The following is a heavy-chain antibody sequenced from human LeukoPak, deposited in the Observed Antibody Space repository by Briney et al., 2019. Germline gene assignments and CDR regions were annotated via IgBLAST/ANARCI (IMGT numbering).Heavy chain of an antibody. Sequence: SETLSLTCAVSGGSISSYYWSWIRQPAGKGLEWIGRIYTSGSTNYNPSLKSRVTISVDTSKNQFSLKLSSVTAADTAVYYCARGYDSSGYYYSWFDPWGQGTLVTVSS. D-gene: IGHD3-22*01. CDR3: ARGYDSSGYYYSWFDP. CDR2: IYTSGST. J-gene: IGHJ5*02. CDR1: GGSISSYY. V-gene: IGHV4-4*07.